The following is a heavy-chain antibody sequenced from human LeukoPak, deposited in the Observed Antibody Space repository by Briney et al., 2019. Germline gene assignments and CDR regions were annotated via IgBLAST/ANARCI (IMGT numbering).Heavy chain of an antibody. D-gene: IGHD4-11*01. Sequence: PSETQSLTCAVYGGSFSGYYWSWIRQPPGKGLEWIGEINHSGSTNYNPSLKSRVTISVDTSKNQFSLKLSSVTAADTAVYYCASTYLYSNNVNWFDPWGQGTLVTVSS. V-gene: IGHV4-34*01. J-gene: IGHJ5*02. CDR3: ASTYLYSNNVNWFDP. CDR2: INHSGST. CDR1: GGSFSGYY.